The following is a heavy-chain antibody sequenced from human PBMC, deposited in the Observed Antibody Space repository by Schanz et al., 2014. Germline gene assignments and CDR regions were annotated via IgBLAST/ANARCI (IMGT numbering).Heavy chain of an antibody. D-gene: IGHD1-26*01. Sequence: QVQLQESGPGLVKPSETLSLTCTVSGGSISTYYWSWIRQPAGKGLEWIGRDYTSGSTNYNPSLKRRTPLSLDTSKNHFSLRLTSGTAADTAVYYCARYTGAYFDYWGQGTLVTVSS. J-gene: IGHJ4*02. V-gene: IGHV4-4*07. CDR3: ARYTGAYFDY. CDR2: DYTSGST. CDR1: GGSISTYY.